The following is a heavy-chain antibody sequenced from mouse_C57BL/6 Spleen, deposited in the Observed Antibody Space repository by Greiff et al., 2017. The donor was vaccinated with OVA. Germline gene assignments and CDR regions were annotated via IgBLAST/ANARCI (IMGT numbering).Heavy chain of an antibody. Sequence: QVQLQQPGAELVKPGASVKMSCKASGYTFTSYWITWVKQRPGQGLEWIGDIYPGSGSTNYNEKFKSKATLTVDTSSSTAYMQLSSLTSEDSAVYYCARSGYYGSSSLYAMDYWGQGTSVTVSS. CDR1: GYTFTSYW. J-gene: IGHJ4*01. V-gene: IGHV1-55*01. CDR2: IYPGSGST. CDR3: ARSGYYGSSSLYAMDY. D-gene: IGHD1-1*01.